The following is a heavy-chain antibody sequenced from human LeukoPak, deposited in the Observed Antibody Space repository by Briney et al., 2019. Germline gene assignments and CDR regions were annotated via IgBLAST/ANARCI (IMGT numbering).Heavy chain of an antibody. CDR1: GGTFSSYA. CDR3: ARGGYYDSSGYSDY. J-gene: IGHJ4*02. D-gene: IGHD3-22*01. V-gene: IGHV1-69*05. Sequence: ASVKVSCKASGGTFSSYAISWVRQAPGQGLEWMGGIIPIFGTANYAQKFQGRVTITTDESTSTAYMELSSLRSEDTDVYYCARGGYYDSSGYSDYWGQGTLVTVSS. CDR2: IIPIFGTA.